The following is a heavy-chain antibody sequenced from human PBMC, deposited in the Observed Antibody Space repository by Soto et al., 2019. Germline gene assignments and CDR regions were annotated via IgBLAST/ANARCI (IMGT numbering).Heavy chain of an antibody. D-gene: IGHD5-18*01. CDR1: GGTFYTYT. CDR3: ARIPRYSFPTSDDRDT. J-gene: IGHJ5*02. V-gene: IGHV1-69*13. Sequence: ASVKVSCKASGGTFYTYTFSWVRQAPGQGLEWMGSITPIYPTTNYAEKFQGRLTVTADGSTNTAYMELNSLTSDDTAVYYCARIPRYSFPTSDDRDTWGQGTLVAVSS. CDR2: ITPIYPTT.